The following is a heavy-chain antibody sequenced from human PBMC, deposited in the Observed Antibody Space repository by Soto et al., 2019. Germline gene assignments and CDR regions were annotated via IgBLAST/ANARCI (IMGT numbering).Heavy chain of an antibody. V-gene: IGHV1-24*01. CDR3: ATTPLYYDFWSGYYH. J-gene: IGHJ4*02. D-gene: IGHD3-3*01. Sequence: ASVKVSCKVSGYTLTELSMHWVRQAPGKGLEWMGGFDPEDGETIYAQKFQGRVTMTEDTSTDTAYMELSSLRSEDTAVYYCATTPLYYDFWSGYYHWGQGTLVTVSS. CDR2: FDPEDGET. CDR1: GYTLTELS.